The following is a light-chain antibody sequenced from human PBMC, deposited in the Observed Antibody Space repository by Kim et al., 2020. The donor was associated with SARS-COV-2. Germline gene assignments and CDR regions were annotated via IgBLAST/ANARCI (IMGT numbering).Light chain of an antibody. CDR1: NSNIGSNA. Sequence: GQRVTISCSGSNSNIGSNAVNWYQQLPGMAPKLLMYKNDQRPSGVPDRFSGSKSGASASLAISGLQSDDEADYYCAAWDDSLNGWVFGGGTRLTVL. CDR2: KND. CDR3: AAWDDSLNGWV. J-gene: IGLJ2*01. V-gene: IGLV1-44*01.